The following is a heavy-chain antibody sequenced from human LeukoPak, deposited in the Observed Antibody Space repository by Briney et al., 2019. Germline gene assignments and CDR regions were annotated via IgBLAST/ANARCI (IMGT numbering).Heavy chain of an antibody. V-gene: IGHV1-8*03. D-gene: IGHD4-23*01. J-gene: IGHJ3*02. CDR2: MNPNSGNT. CDR1: GYTFTSYD. Sequence: ASVKVSCKASGYTFTSYDINWVRQATGQGLEWMGWMNPNSGNTGYAQKFQGRVTITGNTSISTAYMELSSLRSEDTAVYYCAREGNAYVGAFDIWGQGTMVTVSS. CDR3: AREGNAYVGAFDI.